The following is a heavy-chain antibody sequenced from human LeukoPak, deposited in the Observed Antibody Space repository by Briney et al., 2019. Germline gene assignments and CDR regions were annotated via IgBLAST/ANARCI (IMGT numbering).Heavy chain of an antibody. J-gene: IGHJ5*02. D-gene: IGHD6-6*01. Sequence: PSETLSLTCTVSGGSISNYYWSWIRQPAGKGLEWIGRIYTSGSTNYNPSLKSRVTMSVDTSKNQFSLKLSSVTAADTAVYYCARLAYRSSRSWFDPWGQGTLVPVSS. V-gene: IGHV4-4*07. CDR2: IYTSGST. CDR1: GGSISNYY. CDR3: ARLAYRSSRSWFDP.